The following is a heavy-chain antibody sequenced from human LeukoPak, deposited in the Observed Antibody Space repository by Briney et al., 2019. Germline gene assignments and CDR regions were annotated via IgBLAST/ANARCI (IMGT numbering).Heavy chain of an antibody. V-gene: IGHV3-49*03. Sequence: GGSLRLSCAASGSTFGNYYMSWIRQAPGKGLEWVGFIRSKAYGETADYAASVKGRFTISRDDSKAIAYLQMNSLKTEDTAVYHCTRDRGAYNLYDYWGQGTLVTVSS. CDR2: IRSKAYGETA. D-gene: IGHD1-1*01. CDR3: TRDRGAYNLYDY. J-gene: IGHJ4*02. CDR1: GSTFGNYY.